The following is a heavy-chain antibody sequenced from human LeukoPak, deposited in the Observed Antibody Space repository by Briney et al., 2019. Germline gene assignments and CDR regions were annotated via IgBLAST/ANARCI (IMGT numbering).Heavy chain of an antibody. D-gene: IGHD3-16*02. CDR2: IYCSGTT. CDR3: ARGVDYVWGSYRPGAFDM. Sequence: TLSITCSVSGGSSSSGDYYWSWSRQPPGNGLGWVGYIYCSGTTYYNPSLQSRVTISVDKSSNTFSLKLRSMTAADTAVYYCARGVDYVWGSYRPGAFDMWGQGTMVTVSS. CDR1: GGSSSSGDYY. J-gene: IGHJ3*02. V-gene: IGHV4-30-4*08.